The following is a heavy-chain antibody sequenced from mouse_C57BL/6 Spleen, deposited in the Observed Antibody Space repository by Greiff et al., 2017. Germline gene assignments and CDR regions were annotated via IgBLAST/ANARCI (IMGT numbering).Heavy chain of an antibody. CDR3: ARAGSYWYFDV. CDR1: GYSITSGYY. V-gene: IGHV3-6*01. J-gene: IGHJ1*03. Sequence: EESGPGLVKPSQSLSLTCSVTGYSITSGYYWNWIRQFPGNKLEWMGYISYDGSNNYNPSLKNRISITRDTSKNQFFLKLNSVTTEDTATYYCARAGSYWYFDVWGTGTTVTVSS. CDR2: ISYDGSN.